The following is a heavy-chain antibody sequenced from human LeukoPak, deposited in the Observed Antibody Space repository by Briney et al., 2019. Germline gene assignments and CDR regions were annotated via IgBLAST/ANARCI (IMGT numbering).Heavy chain of an antibody. CDR2: IYYSGST. CDR1: GGSISSYY. V-gene: IGHV4-59*01. CDR3: ARGGGVAAAGTPQQAFDY. D-gene: IGHD6-13*01. J-gene: IGHJ4*02. Sequence: SETLSLTCTVSGGSISSYYWSWIRQPPGKGLEWIGYIYYSGSTNYNPSLKSRVTISVDTSKNQFSLKLSSVTAADTAVYCCARGGGVAAAGTPQQAFDYWGQGTLVTVSS.